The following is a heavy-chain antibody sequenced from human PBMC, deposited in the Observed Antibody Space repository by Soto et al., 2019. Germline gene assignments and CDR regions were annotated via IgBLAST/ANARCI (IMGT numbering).Heavy chain of an antibody. CDR2: IMPIFRTP. CDR1: GGSFSNAA. Sequence: QVQLEQSGAEVKKPGSSVKVSCKASGGSFSNAAISWVRQAPGQGLEWRGGIMPIFRTPDYAQKFQGRVTITAEDSTSTAYMELSGLRSDDTAIYDCARDKDRLRLGGNNYYSLDGWGQGTTVTVSS. V-gene: IGHV1-69*12. J-gene: IGHJ6*02. D-gene: IGHD5-12*01. CDR3: ARDKDRLRLGGNNYYSLDG.